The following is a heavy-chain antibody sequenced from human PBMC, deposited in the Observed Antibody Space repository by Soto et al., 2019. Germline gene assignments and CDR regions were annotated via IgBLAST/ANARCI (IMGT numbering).Heavy chain of an antibody. CDR2: ISSSGSTI. CDR3: AGENDYGDYGAFDI. J-gene: IGHJ3*02. D-gene: IGHD4-17*01. CDR1: GFTFSDYY. V-gene: IGHV3-11*01. Sequence: GGSLRLSCAASGFTFSDYYMSWIRQAPGKGLEWVSYISSSGSTIYYADSVKGRFTISRDNAKNSLYLQMNSLRAEDTAVYYCAGENDYGDYGAFDIWGQGTMVTVSS.